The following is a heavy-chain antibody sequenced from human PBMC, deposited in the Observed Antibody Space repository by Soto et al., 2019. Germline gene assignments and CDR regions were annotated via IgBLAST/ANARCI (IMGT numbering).Heavy chain of an antibody. CDR1: GGSISSSNW. D-gene: IGHD3-3*01. Sequence: QVQLQESGPGLVKPSGTLSLTCAVSGGSISSSNWWSWVRQPPGKGLEWIGEIYHSGSTNYNPSLKSRLTISVDKSKNQFSLKLSSVTAADTAVYYCARSSQYDFWSGSLNFDYWGQGTLVTVSS. CDR3: ARSSQYDFWSGSLNFDY. CDR2: IYHSGST. V-gene: IGHV4-4*02. J-gene: IGHJ4*02.